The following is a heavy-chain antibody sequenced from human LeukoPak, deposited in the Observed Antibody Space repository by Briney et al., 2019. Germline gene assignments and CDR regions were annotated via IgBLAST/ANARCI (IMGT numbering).Heavy chain of an antibody. V-gene: IGHV3-23*01. CDR1: GFTFSSYA. J-gene: IGHJ4*02. CDR3: AKVEWDRGRFDY. Sequence: GGSLRLSYAASGFTFSSYAMSWVRQAQGKGLEWVSAISGSGGSTYYADSVKGRFTISRDNSKNTLYLQMNSLRAEDTAVYYCAKVEWDRGRFDYWGQGTLVTVSS. D-gene: IGHD1-1*01. CDR2: ISGSGGST.